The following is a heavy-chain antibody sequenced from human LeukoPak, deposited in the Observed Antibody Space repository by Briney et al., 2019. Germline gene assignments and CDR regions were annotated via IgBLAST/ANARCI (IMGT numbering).Heavy chain of an antibody. D-gene: IGHD6-13*01. CDR1: GGSISTSGYF. Sequence: SETLSLTCTVSGGSISTSGYFWGCIRQPPGKGLEWIGSIYYSGTTHYTPSLKSRVTISADTSKNQFSLKLRSVSAADTAVYYCARVAALGATFQHWGQGTLVTVSS. CDR2: IYYSGTT. J-gene: IGHJ1*01. CDR3: ARVAALGATFQH. V-gene: IGHV4-39*01.